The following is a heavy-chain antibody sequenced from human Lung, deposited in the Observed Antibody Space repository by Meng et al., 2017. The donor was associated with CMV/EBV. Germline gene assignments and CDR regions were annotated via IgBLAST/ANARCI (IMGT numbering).Heavy chain of an antibody. Sequence: SLKISCAVSGFSFDDYAMHWVRQAPGKGLEWVSGISWNSGSIVYADSVKGRFTISRDNAKNSLYLQMNSLRTEDTAFYYCVRVQSLHYSNYGCFDPWGQGTLVTVSS. J-gene: IGHJ5*02. CDR1: GFSFDDYA. V-gene: IGHV3-9*01. CDR2: ISWNSGSI. CDR3: VRVQSLHYSNYGCFDP. D-gene: IGHD4-11*01.